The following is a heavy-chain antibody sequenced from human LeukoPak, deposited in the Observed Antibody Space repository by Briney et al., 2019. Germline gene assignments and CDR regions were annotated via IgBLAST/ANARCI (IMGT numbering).Heavy chain of an antibody. CDR3: ARLEGFDIVASWFDP. CDR2: IYPGNSDT. V-gene: IGHV5-51*01. D-gene: IGHD5-12*01. J-gene: IGHJ5*02. CDR1: GYIFINFW. Sequence: PGESLNISCKGSGYIFINFWIAWVRQMPGKGLEWMGSIYPGNSDTRYSPSFQGQVTISADKSISTAYLQWSSLKASDTAMYYCARLEGFDIVASWFDPWGQGTLVTVSS.